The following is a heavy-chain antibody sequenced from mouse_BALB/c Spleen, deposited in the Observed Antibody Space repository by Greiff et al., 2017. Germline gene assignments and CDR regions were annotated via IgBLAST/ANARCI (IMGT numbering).Heavy chain of an antibody. J-gene: IGHJ4*01. Sequence: EVQRVELGPGLVKPSQSLSLTCSVTGYSITSGYYWNWIRQFPGNKLEWMGYISYDGSNNYNPSLKNRISITRDTSKNQFFLKLNSVTTEDTATYYCAREMLYYGSSYYAMDYWGQGTSVTGSS. CDR1: GYSITSGYY. D-gene: IGHD1-1*01. V-gene: IGHV3-6*02. CDR2: ISYDGSN. CDR3: AREMLYYGSSYYAMDY.